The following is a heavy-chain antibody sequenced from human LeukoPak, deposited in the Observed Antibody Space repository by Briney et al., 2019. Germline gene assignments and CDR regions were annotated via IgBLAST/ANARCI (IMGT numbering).Heavy chain of an antibody. CDR3: ARASSGYSGYGPGSYYYYMDV. J-gene: IGHJ6*03. Sequence: SETLSLTCAVYGGSFSGYYWSWIRQPPGKGLEWIGEINHSGSTNYNPSLKSRVTISVDTSKNQFSLKLSSVTAADTAVYYCARASSGYSGYGPGSYYYYMDVWGEGTTVTVSS. CDR1: GGSFSGYY. CDR2: INHSGST. D-gene: IGHD5-12*01. V-gene: IGHV4-34*01.